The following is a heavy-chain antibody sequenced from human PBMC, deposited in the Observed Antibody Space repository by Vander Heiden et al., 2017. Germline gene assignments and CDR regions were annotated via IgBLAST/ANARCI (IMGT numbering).Heavy chain of an antibody. D-gene: IGHD3-10*01. V-gene: IGHV3-21*01. CDR1: GFTFSSYS. J-gene: IGHJ6*02. CDR3: ARDLWVRSYYYYYGMDV. Sequence: EVQLVESGGGLVKPGGSLRLSCAASGFTFSSYSMNWVRQGPGKGLEWVSSISSSSSYIYYADSVKGRFTISRDNAKNSLYLQMNSLRAEDTAVYYCARDLWVRSYYYYYGMDVWGQGTTVTVSS. CDR2: ISSSSSYI.